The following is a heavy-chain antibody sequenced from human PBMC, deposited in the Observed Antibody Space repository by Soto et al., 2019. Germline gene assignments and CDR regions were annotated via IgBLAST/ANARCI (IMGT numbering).Heavy chain of an antibody. V-gene: IGHV3-74*01. CDR1: GFTFSSYW. CDR2: INSDGSST. D-gene: IGHD1-26*01. Sequence: EVQLVESGGGLVQPGGSLRLSCAASGFTFSSYWMHWVRQAPGKGLVWVSRINSDGSSTSYADSVKGRFTISRDNAKNTLYLQMNSLRAEHTAVYYCAFLGMGWELLTVYYYGMDVWGQGPTVTVSS. CDR3: AFLGMGWELLTVYYYGMDV. J-gene: IGHJ6*02.